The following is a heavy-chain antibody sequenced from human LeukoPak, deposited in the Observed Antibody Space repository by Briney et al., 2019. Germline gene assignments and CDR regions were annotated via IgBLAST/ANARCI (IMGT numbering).Heavy chain of an antibody. V-gene: IGHV3-21*01. CDR2: ISGSSSYI. CDR1: GFTFSSYS. CDR3: ARGAHNWFDP. Sequence: GGSLRLSCAASGFTFSSYSMNWVRQAPGKGLEWVSSISGSSSYIYYADSVKGRFTISRDNAKNSLYLQMNSLRAEDTAVYYCARGAHNWFDPWGQGTLVTVSS. J-gene: IGHJ5*02.